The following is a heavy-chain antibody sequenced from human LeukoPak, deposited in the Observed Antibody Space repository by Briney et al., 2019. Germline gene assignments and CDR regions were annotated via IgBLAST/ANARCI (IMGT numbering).Heavy chain of an antibody. CDR2: VYYGGST. J-gene: IGHJ4*02. D-gene: IGHD1-26*01. CDR1: GGSISSGSYY. CDR3: ARRGPSGRSLDY. V-gene: IGHV4-39*01. Sequence: SETLSLTCNVSGGSISSGSYYWGWIRHPPGKRLEWIGSVYYGGSTYYNPSLKSRVTISVDTSKNQFSLKLSSVTAADTAVYYCARRGPSGRSLDYWGQGTLVTVSS.